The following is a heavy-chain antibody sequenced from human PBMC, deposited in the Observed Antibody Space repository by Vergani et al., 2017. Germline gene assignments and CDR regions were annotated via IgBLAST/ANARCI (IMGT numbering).Heavy chain of an antibody. CDR1: GFTFSSYA. CDR2: ISGSGGST. CDR3: AKSKRDTMIVVVMRGGYYFDY. Sequence: EVQLLESGGGLVQPGGSLRLSCAASGFTFSSYAMSWVRQAPGKGLEWVSAISGSGGSTYYADSVKGRFTLSRDNSKNTLYLQMNSLRAEDTAVYYCAKSKRDTMIVVVMRGGYYFDYWGQGTLVTVSS. D-gene: IGHD3-22*01. V-gene: IGHV3-23*01. J-gene: IGHJ4*02.